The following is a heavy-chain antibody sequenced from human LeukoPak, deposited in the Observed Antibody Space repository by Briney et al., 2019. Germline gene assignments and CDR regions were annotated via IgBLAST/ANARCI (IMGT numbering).Heavy chain of an antibody. J-gene: IGHJ1*01. CDR2: IYYSGST. D-gene: IGHD6-19*01. CDR1: GGSISSSSYY. CDR3: AIRSIAVAGKGFQH. V-gene: IGHV4-39*07. Sequence: PSETVSLTCTVSGGSISSSSYYWGWIRQPLGKGLEWIGSIYYSGSTYYNPSLKSRVTISVDTSKNQFSLKLSSVTAADTAVYYCAIRSIAVAGKGFQHWGQGTLVTVSS.